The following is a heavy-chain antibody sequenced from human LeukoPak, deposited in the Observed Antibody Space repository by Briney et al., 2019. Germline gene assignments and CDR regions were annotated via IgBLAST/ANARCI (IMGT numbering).Heavy chain of an antibody. Sequence: PSETLSLTCTVSGGSISSSSYYWGWIRQPPGKGLEWIGSIYYSGSTYYNPSLKSRVTISVDTSKNQFSLKLSSVTAAVTAVYYCARLVYNRGEFDYWGQGTLVTVSS. CDR2: IYYSGST. V-gene: IGHV4-39*01. J-gene: IGHJ4*02. D-gene: IGHD3-16*01. CDR3: ARLVYNRGEFDY. CDR1: GGSISSSSYY.